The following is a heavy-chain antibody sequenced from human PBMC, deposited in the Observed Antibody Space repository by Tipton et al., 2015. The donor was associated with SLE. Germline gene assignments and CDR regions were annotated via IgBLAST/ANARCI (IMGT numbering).Heavy chain of an antibody. CDR1: GGSINSHF. J-gene: IGHJ6*02. CDR3: ARLVAARPGYYCGMDV. Sequence: TLSLTCTVSGGSINSHFWSWIRQSPGKGLEWIGYMHYSGDTNYNPSLKSRVTISVDTSKNQLSLNLESVTAADTAVYYCARLVAARPGYYCGMDVWGQGTTVTVSS. D-gene: IGHD6-6*01. V-gene: IGHV4-59*11. CDR2: MHYSGDT.